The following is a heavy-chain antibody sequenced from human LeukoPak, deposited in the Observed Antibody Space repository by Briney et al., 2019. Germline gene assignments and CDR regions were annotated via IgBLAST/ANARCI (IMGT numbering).Heavy chain of an antibody. V-gene: IGHV3-20*04. CDR2: INWNGGNT. J-gene: IGHJ4*02. D-gene: IGHD6-19*01. CDR3: GRDLSGWYGPDY. Sequence: GGSLRLSCAASGFTFDDYGMSWVRQAPGKGREWVAGINWNGGNTGYSDSVKGRFTISRYNAKNSLYLQMDSLRAEDTALYYCGRDLSGWYGPDYWGQGTLVTVSS. CDR1: GFTFDDYG.